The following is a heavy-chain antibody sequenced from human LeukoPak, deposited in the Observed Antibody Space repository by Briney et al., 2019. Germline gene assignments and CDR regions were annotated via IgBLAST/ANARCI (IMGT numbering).Heavy chain of an antibody. CDR3: ARDSDWNPPDY. V-gene: IGHV3-11*05. CDR1: GNTSSVYY. D-gene: IGHD1-1*01. J-gene: IGHJ4*02. Sequence: GGSLRLSCVASGNTSSVYYMSWIRQAPGKGLEWVSYISSSSSYTNYADSVKGRFTISRDNAKNSLYLQMNSLRAEDTAVYYCARDSDWNPPDYWGQGTLVTVSS. CDR2: ISSSSSYT.